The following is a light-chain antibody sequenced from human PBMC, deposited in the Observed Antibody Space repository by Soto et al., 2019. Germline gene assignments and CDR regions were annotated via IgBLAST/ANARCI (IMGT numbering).Light chain of an antibody. CDR2: GAS. V-gene: IGKV3-20*01. CDR3: QQYGSSPPWT. CDR1: QSITSSY. J-gene: IGKJ1*01. Sequence: EIVLTQSPGTLSLSPGKRATLSCRASQSITSSYLACCQQKPGHAPRLLIYGASSSATGIPHRVNGSGSGTDVTLTISRLEPEEFAVYYCQQYGSSPPWTFGQGTKVDIK.